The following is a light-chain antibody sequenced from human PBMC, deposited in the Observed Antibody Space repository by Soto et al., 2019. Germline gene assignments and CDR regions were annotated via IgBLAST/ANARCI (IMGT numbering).Light chain of an antibody. J-gene: IGKJ1*01. CDR2: DAS. Sequence: DIQMTQSPSTLSAYVGDRVTITCRASQSIGRFLAWYKHQPGKAPKLLIYDASTLESGVPSRFSGTGSGTEFTFSITSLKPEDFGTEYCQQCYMGWTFGQGTKVDIK. V-gene: IGKV1-5*01. CDR3: QQCYMGWT. CDR1: QSIGRF.